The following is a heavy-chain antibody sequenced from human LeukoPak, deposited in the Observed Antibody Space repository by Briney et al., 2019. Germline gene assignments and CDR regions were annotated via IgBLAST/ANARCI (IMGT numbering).Heavy chain of an antibody. V-gene: IGHV3-21*01. CDR2: ISSSSSYI. D-gene: IGHD3-9*01. CDR1: GFTFSSYS. J-gene: IGHJ5*02. CDR3: ARATYDILTGNNWFDP. Sequence: PGGSLRLSCAASGFTFSSYSMNWVRQAPGKGLEWVSSISSSSSYIYYADSVKGRFTISRDSAKNSLYLQMNSLRAEDTAVYYCARATYDILTGNNWFDPWGQGTLVTVSS.